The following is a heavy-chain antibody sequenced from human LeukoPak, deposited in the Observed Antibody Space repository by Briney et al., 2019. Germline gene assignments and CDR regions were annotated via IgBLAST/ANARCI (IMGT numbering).Heavy chain of an antibody. CDR2: ISSSSSYI. D-gene: IGHD4-17*01. Sequence: GGSLRLSCAAFGFTFSSYSMNWVRQAPGKRLEWVSSISSSSSYIYYADSVKGRFTIFRDNAKNSLYLQMNSLRAEDTAMYYCARDFTTVTTAYFQHWGQGTLVTVSS. J-gene: IGHJ1*01. CDR3: ARDFTTVTTAYFQH. CDR1: GFTFSSYS. V-gene: IGHV3-21*01.